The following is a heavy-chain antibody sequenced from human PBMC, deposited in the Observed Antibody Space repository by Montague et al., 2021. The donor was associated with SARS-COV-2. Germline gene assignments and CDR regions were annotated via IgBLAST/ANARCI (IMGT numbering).Heavy chain of an antibody. CDR1: GGSFSGYY. J-gene: IGHJ4*02. CDR2: INHSGTT. Sequence: SETLSLTCAVYGGSFSGYYWTWIRQSPGKGLEWIAEINHSGTTNYNFNPSLRSRVTISVDTSKSQLSLKLSSVTAADTGVYYCARWDPQTLTLIGLRGKSASDYWGQGTRVTVSS. D-gene: IGHD4-23*01. V-gene: IGHV4-34*01. CDR3: ARWDPQTLTLIGLRGKSASDY.